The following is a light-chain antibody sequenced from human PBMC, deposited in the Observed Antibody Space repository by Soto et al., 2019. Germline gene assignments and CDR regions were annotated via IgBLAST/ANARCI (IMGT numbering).Light chain of an antibody. Sequence: EIVLTQSPATLSLSPGERATLSCRASQSISSSLAWYQQKPGQAPRLLIYDASTRATGFPARFSGSGSGTDFTLPIGSLEPEDFAVYYCQQRSEWPRTFGQGPKVEIK. CDR1: QSISSS. CDR2: DAS. J-gene: IGKJ1*01. V-gene: IGKV3-11*01. CDR3: QQRSEWPRT.